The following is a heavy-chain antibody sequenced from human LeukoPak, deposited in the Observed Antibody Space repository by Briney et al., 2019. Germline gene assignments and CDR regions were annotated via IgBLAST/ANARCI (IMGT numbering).Heavy chain of an antibody. CDR3: ARVYTGSGAFDI. J-gene: IGHJ3*02. V-gene: IGHV4-59*01. CDR2: IYYSGST. Sequence: SETLSLTCTVSGGSISSYYWSWIRQPPGKGLEWIGYIYYSGSTNYHPSLKSRITISVDTSKNQFSLKLSSVTAADTAVYYCARVYTGSGAFDIWGQGTMVTVSS. D-gene: IGHD3-16*01. CDR1: GGSISSYY.